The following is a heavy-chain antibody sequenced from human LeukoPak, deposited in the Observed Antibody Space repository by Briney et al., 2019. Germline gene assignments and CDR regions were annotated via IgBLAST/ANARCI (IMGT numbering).Heavy chain of an antibody. CDR1: GGSISSSGNY. D-gene: IGHD2-15*01. V-gene: IGHV4-39*07. Sequence: PSETLSLTCTVSGGSISSSGNYWGWIRQPPGKGMEWIGSMYYSGSTYYNPSLKSRVTMSVDTSKNQFSLKLSSVTAADTAVYYCAREACSGGSCLDYWGQGTLVTVSS. CDR2: MYYSGST. CDR3: AREACSGGSCLDY. J-gene: IGHJ4*02.